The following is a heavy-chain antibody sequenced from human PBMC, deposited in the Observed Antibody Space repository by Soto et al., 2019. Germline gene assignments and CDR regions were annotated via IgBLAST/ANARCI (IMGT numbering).Heavy chain of an antibody. CDR3: ARGQYQLPPLDY. Sequence: QVQLQESGPGLVKPSQTLSLTCTVSGGSISSGGYYWSWIRQHPGKGLEWIGYIYYSGSTYYNPSLQSRVTISVDTSKNQFSLKLSSVTAADTAVYYCARGQYQLPPLDYWGQGTLVTVSS. CDR1: GGSISSGGYY. V-gene: IGHV4-31*03. D-gene: IGHD2-2*01. CDR2: IYYSGST. J-gene: IGHJ4*02.